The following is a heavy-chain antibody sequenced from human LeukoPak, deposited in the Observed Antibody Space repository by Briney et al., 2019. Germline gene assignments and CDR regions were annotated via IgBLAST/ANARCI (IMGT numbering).Heavy chain of an antibody. D-gene: IGHD3-16*02. CDR1: GGSFSGYY. CDR3: ARGGDDYVWGSYREFDY. J-gene: IGHJ4*02. V-gene: IGHV4-34*01. CDR2: INHSGST. Sequence: SETLSLTCAVYGGSFSGYYWSWTRQPPGKGLEWIGEINHSGSTNYNPSLKSRVTISVDTSKNQFSLKLSSVTAADTAVYYCARGGDDYVWGSYREFDYWGQGTLVTVSS.